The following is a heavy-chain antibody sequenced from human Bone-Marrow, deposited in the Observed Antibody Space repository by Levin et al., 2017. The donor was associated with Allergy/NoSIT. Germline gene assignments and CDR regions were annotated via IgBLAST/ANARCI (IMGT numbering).Heavy chain of an antibody. CDR3: ARDHYDTSGYWSYFES. V-gene: IGHV3-30*04. J-gene: IGHJ4*02. CDR2: ISFDGTYK. Sequence: GGSLRLSCAASGFTFSSYAFHWVRQAPGKGLEWVALISFDGTYKNYADSVRGRFTISRDNSENTLYLQMNTLRAEDTAVYYCARDHYDTSGYWSYFESWGQGTLVTVSS. CDR1: GFTFSSYA. D-gene: IGHD3-22*01.